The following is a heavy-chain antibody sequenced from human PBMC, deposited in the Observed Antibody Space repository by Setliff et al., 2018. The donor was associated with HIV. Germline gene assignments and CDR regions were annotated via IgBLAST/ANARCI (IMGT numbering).Heavy chain of an antibody. J-gene: IGHJ4*02. Sequence: HPGGSLRLSCATSGFTFRYFAMSWVRQAPGKGLEWVSVISDSGTYTYYSDSVRGRFTISRDNPKNTLYLQMNSLRAEDTAVYYCAKDCGGECYAPDYWGQGTLVTVSS. CDR3: AKDCGGECYAPDY. CDR1: GFTFRYFA. V-gene: IGHV3-23*01. CDR2: ISDSGTYT. D-gene: IGHD2-21*01.